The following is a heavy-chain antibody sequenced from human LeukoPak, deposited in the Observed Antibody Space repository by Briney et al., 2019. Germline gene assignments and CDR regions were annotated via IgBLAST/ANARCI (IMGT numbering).Heavy chain of an antibody. CDR2: IYYSGST. CDR3: GRDTDFDY. J-gene: IGHJ4*02. V-gene: IGHV4-39*07. CDR1: GGSISSSSYY. Sequence: PSETLSLTCTVSGGSISSSSYYWGWIRQPPGKGLEWIGSIYYSGSTYYNPSLKSRVTISVDTSKNQFSLKLSSVTAADTAVYYCGRDTDFDYWGQGTLVTVSS.